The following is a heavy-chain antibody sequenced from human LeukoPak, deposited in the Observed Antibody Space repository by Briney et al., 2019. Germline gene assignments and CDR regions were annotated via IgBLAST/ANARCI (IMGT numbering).Heavy chain of an antibody. CDR3: ARYYYDSSGYHSFDY. CDR1: GGTFSSYA. J-gene: IGHJ4*02. Sequence: SVKVSCKASGGTFSSYAISWVRQAPGQGLEWMGGVIPIFGTANYAQKFQGRVTITADESTSTAYMELSSLRSEDTAVYYCARYYYDSSGYHSFDYWGQGTLVTVSS. V-gene: IGHV1-69*13. CDR2: VIPIFGTA. D-gene: IGHD3-22*01.